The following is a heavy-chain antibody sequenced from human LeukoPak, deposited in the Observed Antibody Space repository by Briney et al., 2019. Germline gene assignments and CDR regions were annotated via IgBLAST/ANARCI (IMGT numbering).Heavy chain of an antibody. J-gene: IGHJ4*02. V-gene: IGHV3-23*01. CDR1: GFTFSSYA. CDR3: AAFLVRGVIVEDY. D-gene: IGHD3-10*01. CDR2: ISGSGGST. Sequence: GGSLRLSCAASGFTFSSYAMSWVRQAPGKGLEWVSAISGSGGSTYYADSVKGRFTISRDNSKNTLYLQMNSLRAEDTAVYYCAAFLVRGVIVEDYWGQGTLVTVSS.